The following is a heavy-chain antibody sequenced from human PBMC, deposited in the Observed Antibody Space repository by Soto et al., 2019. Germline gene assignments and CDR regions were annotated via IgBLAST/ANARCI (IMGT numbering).Heavy chain of an antibody. Sequence: EVQVLESGGGLVQPGGSLRLSCAASGFTFSSYAMSWVRQAPGKGLGWVSTISGSGGNTYYADSVKGRFNISRDNSKNTLYLQMNSLRGEDTAIYYCAKDRGSGNYGVNAFDIWGQGTMFTVSS. J-gene: IGHJ3*02. CDR2: ISGSGGNT. CDR1: GFTFSSYA. CDR3: AKDRGSGNYGVNAFDI. D-gene: IGHD1-26*01. V-gene: IGHV3-23*01.